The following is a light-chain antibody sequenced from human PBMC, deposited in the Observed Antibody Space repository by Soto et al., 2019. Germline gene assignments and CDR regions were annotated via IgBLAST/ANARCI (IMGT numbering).Light chain of an antibody. Sequence: AIRMTQSPSSLSASTGDRVTITCRASQGISSYLAWYQQKPGKAPKLLIYAASTLQSGVPSRFSGSGSGTDFTLTISCLQSEDFETYYCQQYYSYPPTFGNGTKGDI. CDR2: AAS. V-gene: IGKV1-8*01. CDR1: QGISSY. CDR3: QQYYSYPPT. J-gene: IGKJ1*01.